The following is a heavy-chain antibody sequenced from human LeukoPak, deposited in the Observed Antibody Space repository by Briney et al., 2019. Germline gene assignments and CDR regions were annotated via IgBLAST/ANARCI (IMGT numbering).Heavy chain of an antibody. Sequence: SETLSLTCTVSGGSVSSSSYYWSWIRQPPGKGLEWIGYIYYSGSTNYNPSLKSRVTISVDTSKNQFSLKLSSVTAGDTAVYYCARVAPAGAYRFWYYYGMDVWGQGTTVTVSS. CDR3: ARVAPAGAYRFWYYYGMDV. D-gene: IGHD2-2*01. CDR2: IYYSGST. CDR1: GGSVSSSSYY. J-gene: IGHJ6*02. V-gene: IGHV4-61*01.